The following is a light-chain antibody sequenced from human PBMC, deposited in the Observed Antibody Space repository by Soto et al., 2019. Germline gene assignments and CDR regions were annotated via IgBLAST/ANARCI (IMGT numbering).Light chain of an antibody. Sequence: DIQMSQSPSSVSTSLGDRIVITGRASQDIGSWFAWYQQKPGKVPKLLIYAASILQSGVPSRFRGSGSGTDFTLTINNLQPEDFATYYCQQAKSFPVSFGQGTRLEIK. CDR1: QDIGSW. J-gene: IGKJ5*01. CDR2: AAS. V-gene: IGKV1D-12*01. CDR3: QQAKSFPVS.